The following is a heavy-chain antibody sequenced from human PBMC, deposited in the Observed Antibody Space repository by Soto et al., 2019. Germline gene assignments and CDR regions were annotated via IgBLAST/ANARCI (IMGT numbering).Heavy chain of an antibody. CDR2: INPNSGGT. J-gene: IGHJ6*02. CDR3: ERVGAVIIKDYYGMDV. Sequence: ASVKVSCKASGYTFTGYYMHWVRQAPGQGLEWMGWINPNSGGTNYAQKFQGRVTMTRDTSISTAYMELSRLRSDDTAVYYCERVGAVIIKDYYGMDVWGQGTTVTVSS. D-gene: IGHD3-10*01. CDR1: GYTFTGYY. V-gene: IGHV1-2*02.